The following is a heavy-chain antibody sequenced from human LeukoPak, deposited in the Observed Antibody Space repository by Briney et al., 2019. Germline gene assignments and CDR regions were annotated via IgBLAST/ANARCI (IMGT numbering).Heavy chain of an antibody. J-gene: IGHJ4*02. V-gene: IGHV1-24*01. D-gene: IGHD3-3*01. CDR3: ATRGSDFWSGFDY. Sequence: ASVKVSCKLSGNTLRELPIQWVRQAGGKGLEWMAGFDPENAEIVYAQKFQGRVTMTEDTATNTAYMELTSLTSDDTALYYCATRGSDFWSGFDYWGQGTQVTVSS. CDR2: FDPENAEI. CDR1: GNTLRELP.